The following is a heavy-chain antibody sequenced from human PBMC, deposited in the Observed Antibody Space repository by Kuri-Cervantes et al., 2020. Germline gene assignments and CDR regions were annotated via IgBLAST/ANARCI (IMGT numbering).Heavy chain of an antibody. CDR3: ARDGYGGFDK. CDR1: GGSINSYY. V-gene: IGHV4-4*07. Sequence: SETLSLTCTVSGGSINSYYWNWIRQPAGKGLEWIGRMYTSGSSNYNPSLQSRVTISVDKSRNQFSLSVTPVTAADTAVYFCARDGYGGFDKWGQGTLVTVSS. CDR2: MYTSGSS. J-gene: IGHJ4*02. D-gene: IGHD5-18*01.